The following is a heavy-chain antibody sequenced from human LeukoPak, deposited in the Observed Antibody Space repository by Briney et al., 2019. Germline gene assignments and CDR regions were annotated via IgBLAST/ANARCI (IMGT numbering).Heavy chain of an antibody. CDR2: INPSVGGT. Sequence: ASVKVSCKAFGYGFTSYYIHWVRQTPGQGLEWMGIINPSVGGTTYARKFQGRVTMTRDTSTSTVYMELSSLRSEDTAVYYCARHGSGRYYPAEGRLGYWGQRTPLTVSS. V-gene: IGHV1-46*03. CDR1: GYGFTSYY. D-gene: IGHD3-10*01. CDR3: ARHGSGRYYPAEGRLGY. J-gene: IGHJ1*01.